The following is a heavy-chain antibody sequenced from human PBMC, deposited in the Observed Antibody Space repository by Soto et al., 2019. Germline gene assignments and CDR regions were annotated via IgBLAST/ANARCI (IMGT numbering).Heavy chain of an antibody. Sequence: PSETLSLTCTVSGGSISSSRYYWGWIRQPPGKELEWIGNIYYSGTTYYNPSLKSRVTISVDTSKNQFSLKLTSVTAADTAGYYCARRSAVTSTTQCYFDYWGEGTLVTVSP. CDR2: IYYSGTT. CDR3: ARRSAVTSTTQCYFDY. V-gene: IGHV4-39*01. D-gene: IGHD2-2*01. CDR1: GGSISSSRYY. J-gene: IGHJ4*01.